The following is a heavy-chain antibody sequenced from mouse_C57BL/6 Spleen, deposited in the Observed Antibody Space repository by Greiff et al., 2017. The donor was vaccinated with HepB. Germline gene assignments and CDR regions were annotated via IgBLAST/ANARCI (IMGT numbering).Heavy chain of an antibody. Sequence: EVKLMESGAELVRPGASVKLSCTASGFNIKDYYMHWVKQRPEQGLEWIGRIDPEDGDTEYAPKFQGKATMTADTSSNTAYLQLSSLTSEDTAVYYCTEVVAPYYAMDYWGQGTSVTVSS. J-gene: IGHJ4*01. V-gene: IGHV14-1*01. CDR1: GFNIKDYY. CDR2: IDPEDGDT. D-gene: IGHD1-1*01. CDR3: TEVVAPYYAMDY.